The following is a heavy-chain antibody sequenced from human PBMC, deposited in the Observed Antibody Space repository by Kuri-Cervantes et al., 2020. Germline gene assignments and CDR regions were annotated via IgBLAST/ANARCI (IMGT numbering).Heavy chain of an antibody. CDR2: ISYDGSNK. CDR1: GFTFSSYA. Sequence: GESLKISCAASGFTFSSYAMHWVRQAPGKGLEWVAVISYDGSNKYYADSVKGRFTISRDNARNSLYLQMNSLRAEDTAVYYCARDWGLVYDSSGYDYWGQGTLVTVSS. CDR3: ARDWGLVYDSSGYDY. J-gene: IGHJ4*02. D-gene: IGHD3-22*01. V-gene: IGHV3-30-3*01.